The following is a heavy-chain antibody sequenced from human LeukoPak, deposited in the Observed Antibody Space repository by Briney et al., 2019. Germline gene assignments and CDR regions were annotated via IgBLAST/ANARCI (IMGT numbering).Heavy chain of an antibody. CDR1: GGTFSSYA. J-gene: IGHJ5*02. D-gene: IGHD6-19*01. Sequence: GASVKVSCKASGGTFSSYAISWVRQAPGQGLEWMGGIIPIFGTANYAQKFQGRVTITADESTSTAYMELSGLRSEDTAVYYCARWRYSSGNWFDPWGQGTLVTVSS. V-gene: IGHV1-69*01. CDR2: IIPIFGTA. CDR3: ARWRYSSGNWFDP.